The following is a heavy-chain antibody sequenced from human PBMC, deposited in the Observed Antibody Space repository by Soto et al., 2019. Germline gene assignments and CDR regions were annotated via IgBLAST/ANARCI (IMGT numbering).Heavy chain of an antibody. CDR1: GYTFTSYG. J-gene: IGHJ4*02. Sequence: ASEKVSCKASGYTFTSYGISWVRQAPGQGLEWMGWISAYNGNTNYAQKLQGRVTMTTDTSTSTAYMELRSLRSDDTAVYYCARVDCGGDCYSAYHFDYWGQGTLVTVSS. CDR3: ARVDCGGDCYSAYHFDY. V-gene: IGHV1-18*04. CDR2: ISAYNGNT. D-gene: IGHD2-21*02.